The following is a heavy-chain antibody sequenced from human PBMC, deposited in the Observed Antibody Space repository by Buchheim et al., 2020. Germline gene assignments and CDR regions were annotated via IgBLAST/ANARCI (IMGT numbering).Heavy chain of an antibody. D-gene: IGHD3-3*02. Sequence: DVQLLQSGGGLVQPGGSLRLSCAASGFSFSTNAMSWVRQAPGRGLEWVSGIGGDGRSHYADSVQGRFTISRDSSKDTLSLQMNGLRVEDTATYYCAKDLHFWSAMDYWGQGAL. CDR3: AKDLHFWSAMDY. CDR2: IGGDGRS. CDR1: GFSFSTNA. J-gene: IGHJ4*02. V-gene: IGHV3-23*01.